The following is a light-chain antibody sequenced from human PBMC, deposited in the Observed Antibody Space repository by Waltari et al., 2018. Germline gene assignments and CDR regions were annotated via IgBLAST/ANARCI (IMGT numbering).Light chain of an antibody. CDR1: SSDVGLYNY. J-gene: IGLJ3*02. Sequence: QSALTQPASVSGSPGQSITISCTGTSSDVGLYNYVSWYQQHPGKAPKPMIYEVSKLPSGVCNRFSGAKSGTTASLTISGLQAEDEADYYCTSFTRTSIWVFGGGTKLTVL. CDR2: EVS. CDR3: TSFTRTSIWV. V-gene: IGLV2-14*01.